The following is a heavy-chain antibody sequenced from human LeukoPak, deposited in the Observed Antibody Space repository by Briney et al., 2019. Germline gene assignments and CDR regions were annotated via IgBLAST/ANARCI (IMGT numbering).Heavy chain of an antibody. J-gene: IGHJ4*02. V-gene: IGHV1-69*06. CDR2: IIPIFGTA. Sequence: ASVKVSCKASGGTFSSYAISWVRQAPGQGLEWMGGIIPIFGTANYAQKFQGRVTITADKSTSTAYMELSSLRSEDTAVYYCARGTYYYDSSGYSNFDYWGQGTLVTVSS. D-gene: IGHD3-22*01. CDR1: GGTFSSYA. CDR3: ARGTYYYDSSGYSNFDY.